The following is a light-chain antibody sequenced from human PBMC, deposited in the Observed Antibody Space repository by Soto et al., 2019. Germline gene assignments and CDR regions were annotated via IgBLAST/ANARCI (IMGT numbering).Light chain of an antibody. CDR3: QQYVRSPLT. CDR1: QSVSSNY. Sequence: EIVLTQSPGTLSLSPGERATLSCRASQSVSSNYVAWYQQKPGQAPRLLIYDSSNRATGIPDRFSGSGSGTDFTLTISRLEPEDFAVYYCQQYVRSPLTFGGGTKVEIK. V-gene: IGKV3-20*01. CDR2: DSS. J-gene: IGKJ4*01.